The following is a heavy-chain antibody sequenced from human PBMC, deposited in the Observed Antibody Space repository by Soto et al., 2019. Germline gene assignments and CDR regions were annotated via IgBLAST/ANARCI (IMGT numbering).Heavy chain of an antibody. CDR3: ARRVISSSRAFDI. CDR2: ISDGGDLT. J-gene: IGHJ3*02. Sequence: PGGSLRLSCAASGFAFSSHPMSWVRQAPEKGLEWVAGISDGGDLTYNADSVRGRFTISRDNSRNTLYLQMNSLRAEDTAVYYCARRVISSSRAFDIWGQGTMVTVPS. V-gene: IGHV3-23*01. CDR1: GFAFSSHP. D-gene: IGHD6-6*01.